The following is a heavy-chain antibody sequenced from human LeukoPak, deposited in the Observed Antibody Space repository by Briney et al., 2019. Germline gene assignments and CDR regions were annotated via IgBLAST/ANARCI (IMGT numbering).Heavy chain of an antibody. J-gene: IGHJ4*02. CDR3: ARGIAARPGFDY. D-gene: IGHD6-6*01. V-gene: IGHV4-39*07. CDR1: GGSTSSSTYY. Sequence: SETLSLTCTVSGGSTSSSTYYWSWIRQPPGKGPEWIGSIYYSGNTYYNPSLKSRVTISVDTSKNQFSLKLNSVTAADTAVYYCARGIAARPGFDYWGQGTLVTVSS. CDR2: IYYSGNT.